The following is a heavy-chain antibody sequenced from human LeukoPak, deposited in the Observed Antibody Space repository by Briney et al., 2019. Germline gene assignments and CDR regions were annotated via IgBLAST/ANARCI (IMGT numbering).Heavy chain of an antibody. V-gene: IGHV3-7*01. J-gene: IGHJ4*02. D-gene: IGHD2-15*01. Sequence: VGSLRLSCAASGFTFSNYWMSWVRQAPGKGLEWVANIKEDGSEKNYVDSVKGRFTISRDNAKSSVYLQMNSLRAEDTGVYYCARDKYCSDGNCDGGSKFDYWGQGTLVTVSS. CDR1: GFTFSNYW. CDR2: IKEDGSEK. CDR3: ARDKYCSDGNCDGGSKFDY.